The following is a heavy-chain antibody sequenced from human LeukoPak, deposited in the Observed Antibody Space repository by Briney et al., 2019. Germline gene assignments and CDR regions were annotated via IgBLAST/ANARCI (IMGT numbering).Heavy chain of an antibody. CDR3: ARARAMVRGVIMTNWFDP. J-gene: IGHJ5*02. Sequence: ASVKVSCKASGYTFTGYYMHWVRQAPGQGLEWIGWINPNSGGTNYAQKFQGRVTMTRDTSISTAYMELSRLRSDDTAVYYCARARAMVRGVIMTNWFDPWGPGTLVTVSS. V-gene: IGHV1-2*02. D-gene: IGHD3-10*01. CDR1: GYTFTGYY. CDR2: INPNSGGT.